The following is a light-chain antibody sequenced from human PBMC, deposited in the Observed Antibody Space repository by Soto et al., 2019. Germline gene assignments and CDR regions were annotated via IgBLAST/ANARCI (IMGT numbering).Light chain of an antibody. CDR3: QSYDNSLSAFYV. V-gene: IGLV1-40*01. Sequence: QSVLAQPPSVSGAPGQRVTISCTGSSSNIGAGFDVHWYQQLPATAPKLLIYGNTNRPSGVPDRFSGSKSGASASLTITGLQAEDEADYSCQSYDNSLSAFYVFGTGTKFTVL. J-gene: IGLJ1*01. CDR2: GNT. CDR1: SSNIGAGFD.